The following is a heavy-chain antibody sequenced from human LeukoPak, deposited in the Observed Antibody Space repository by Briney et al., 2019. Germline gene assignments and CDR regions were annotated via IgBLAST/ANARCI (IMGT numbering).Heavy chain of an antibody. CDR3: ASHGYSGSQAY. J-gene: IGHJ4*02. CDR1: GGSISSYY. D-gene: IGHD5-12*01. V-gene: IGHV4-59*01. CDR2: IYYSGST. Sequence: SETLFLTCTVSGGSISSYYWSWIRQPPGKGLEWIGYIYYSGSTNYNPSLKSRVTISVDTSKNQFSLKLSSVTAADTAVYYCASHGYSGSQAYWGQGTLVTVSS.